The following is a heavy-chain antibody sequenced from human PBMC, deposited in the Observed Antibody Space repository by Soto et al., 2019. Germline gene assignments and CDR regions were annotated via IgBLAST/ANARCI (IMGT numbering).Heavy chain of an antibody. J-gene: IGHJ6*03. V-gene: IGHV4-34*01. CDR2: INHSGST. CDR3: ARAPLAVAGNVYYYMDV. Sequence: SDTLSLTCAVYNGSSSGYYWSWIRQPPGKGLECIGEINHSGSTNYNPSLKSRVTISIDTSKNQFSLKLSSVTAADTAVYYCARAPLAVAGNVYYYMDVWGKGTTVTVSS. D-gene: IGHD6-19*01. CDR1: NGSSSGYY.